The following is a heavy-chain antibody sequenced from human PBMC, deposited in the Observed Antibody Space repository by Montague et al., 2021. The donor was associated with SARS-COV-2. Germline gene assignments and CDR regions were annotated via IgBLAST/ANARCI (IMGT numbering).Heavy chain of an antibody. V-gene: IGHV4-34*01. CDR3: ARGARQGYGFRLGSFDS. J-gene: IGHJ4*02. Sequence: SETLSLTCAVYGGSFSGCYWNWISQPPGKGLEWIGEINHSGSTNYNPSLKSRVTMSVDTSKNQFSLKLSSVTAADTAVYYCARGARQGYGFRLGSFDSWGQGTLVTVSS. CDR2: INHSGST. D-gene: IGHD3-10*01. CDR1: GGSFSGCY.